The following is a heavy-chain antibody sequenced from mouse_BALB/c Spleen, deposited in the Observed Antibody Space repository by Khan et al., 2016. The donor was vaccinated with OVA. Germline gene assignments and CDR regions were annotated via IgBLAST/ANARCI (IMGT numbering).Heavy chain of an antibody. CDR3: ARGNRDFDY. V-gene: IGHV9-3-1*01. D-gene: IGHD2-1*01. CDR2: INTYIGEP. CDR1: GYFFTNYV. J-gene: IGHJ2*01. Sequence: QIQLVQSGPELKKPGETVKISCKASGYFFTNYVMNWVKQAPGKGLKWMGWINTYIGEPIYSDDFKGRFAFSLETSASTAYLQINNLKNEDTATYFCARGNRDFDYWGQGTTLTVSS.